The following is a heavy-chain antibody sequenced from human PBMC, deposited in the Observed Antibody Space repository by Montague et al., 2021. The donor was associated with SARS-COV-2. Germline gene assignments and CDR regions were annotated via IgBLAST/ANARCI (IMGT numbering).Heavy chain of an antibody. Sequence: SETLSLTCTVSGGSISSSSYYWGWIRQPPGKGLEWTGSIYYSGSTYYNPSLKSRVTISVDTSKNQFSLKLSSVTAADTAVYYCARDQGYNWNYYYYYGMDGWGQGTTVTVSS. CDR2: IYYSGST. CDR1: GGSISSSSYY. V-gene: IGHV4-39*07. J-gene: IGHJ6*02. CDR3: ARDQGYNWNYYYYYGMDG. D-gene: IGHD1-20*01.